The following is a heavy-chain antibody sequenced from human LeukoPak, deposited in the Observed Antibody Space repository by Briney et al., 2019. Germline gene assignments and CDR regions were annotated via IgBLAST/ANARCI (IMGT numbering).Heavy chain of an antibody. CDR3: ARGLTRGYTYGGCFDP. D-gene: IGHD5-12*01. CDR2: IYYSGST. V-gene: IGHV4-39*01. Sequence: SETLSLTCTVSGGSISSSDYYGGWIRQPPGTGLEWIASIYYSGSTYYSPSLKSGVTISVDTSKNQFSLKLRSVTATDTAVYYCARGLTRGYTYGGCFDPWGQGTLVTVSS. J-gene: IGHJ5*02. CDR1: GGSISSSDYY.